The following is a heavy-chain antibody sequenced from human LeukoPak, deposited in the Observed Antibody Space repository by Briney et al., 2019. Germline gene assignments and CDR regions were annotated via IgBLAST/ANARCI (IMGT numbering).Heavy chain of an antibody. Sequence: LPGGSLRLSCAASGFTFSTYAITWVRQGPGKGLEWVSAIRPDGDRTYYANSVRGGFTISRDNSKDTVYLQINGLRVEDTAVYYCAREQSGTRGWYTVDYWGQGTLVTVSS. D-gene: IGHD6-19*01. CDR2: IRPDGDRT. J-gene: IGHJ4*02. V-gene: IGHV3-23*01. CDR1: GFTFSTYA. CDR3: AREQSGTRGWYTVDY.